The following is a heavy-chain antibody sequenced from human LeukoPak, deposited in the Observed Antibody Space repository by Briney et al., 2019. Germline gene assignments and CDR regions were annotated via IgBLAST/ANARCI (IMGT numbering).Heavy chain of an antibody. CDR2: IYTSGST. CDR3: ARGVYYDSSGYYSTYYFDY. V-gene: IGHV4-4*07. CDR1: GGSISSYY. D-gene: IGHD3-22*01. Sequence: SETLSLTCTVSGGSISSYYWSWIRQPAGKGLEWIGRIYTSGSTNYNPSLKSRVTMSVDTSKNQFSLKLSSVTAADTAVYYCARGVYYDSSGYYSTYYFDYWGQGTLVTVSS. J-gene: IGHJ4*02.